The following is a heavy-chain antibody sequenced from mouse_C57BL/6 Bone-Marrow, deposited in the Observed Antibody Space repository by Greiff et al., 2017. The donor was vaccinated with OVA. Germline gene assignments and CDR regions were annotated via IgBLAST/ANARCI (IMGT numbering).Heavy chain of an antibody. CDR2: IYPGSGST. CDR1: GYTFTSYW. CDR3: ARRYYGSSYWYFDV. D-gene: IGHD1-1*01. J-gene: IGHJ1*03. Sequence: QVQLKQPRAELVKPGASVKMSCKASGYTFTSYWITWVKQRPGQGLEWIGDIYPGSGSTNYNEKFKSKATLTVDTSSSTAYMQLSSLTSEDSAVYYCARRYYGSSYWYFDVWGTGTTVTVSS. V-gene: IGHV1-55*01.